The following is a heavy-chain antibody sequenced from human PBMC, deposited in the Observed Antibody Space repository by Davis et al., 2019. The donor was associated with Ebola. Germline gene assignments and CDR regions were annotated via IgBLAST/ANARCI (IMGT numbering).Heavy chain of an antibody. V-gene: IGHV3-48*03. CDR3: ARTNWKVINDY. CDR1: GFTFSSYE. J-gene: IGHJ4*02. CDR2: IIRSGTTI. Sequence: GGSLRLSCAASGFTFSSYEMNWVRQAPGKGLEWVSYIIRSGTTIYYADSVRGRFIISRDNAKNSLYMQMNSLRAEDTAVYYCARTNWKVINDYWGQGTLVTVSS. D-gene: IGHD1-20*01.